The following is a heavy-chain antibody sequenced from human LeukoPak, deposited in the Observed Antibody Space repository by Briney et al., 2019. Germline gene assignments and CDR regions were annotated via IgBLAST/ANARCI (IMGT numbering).Heavy chain of an antibody. J-gene: IGHJ3*02. Sequence: AGSLRLSCAASGFTFSSYSMNWVRQAPGKGLEWVSSISSSSSYIYYADSVKGRFTISRDNAKNSLYLQMNSLRAEDTAVYYCARDMMEMATSDAFDIWGQGTMVTVSS. V-gene: IGHV3-21*01. CDR2: ISSSSSYI. CDR3: ARDMMEMATSDAFDI. CDR1: GFTFSSYS. D-gene: IGHD5-24*01.